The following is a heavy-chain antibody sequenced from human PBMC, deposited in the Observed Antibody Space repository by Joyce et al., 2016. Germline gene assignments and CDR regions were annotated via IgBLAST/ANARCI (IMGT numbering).Heavy chain of an antibody. CDR1: GFAFSTYT. CDR3: GRVDPTEQPIEY. CDR2: ISDNSRFI. D-gene: IGHD6-13*01. V-gene: IGHV3-21*01. Sequence: EVQLVESGGGLVKPGGSLRLSCAASGFAFSTYTMSWVRQAPGKGLEWVSSISDNSRFIYYADSLKGRFTISRDNAKNALYLQMNSLRAEDTAVYYCGRVDPTEQPIEYWGQGTLVTVSS. J-gene: IGHJ4*02.